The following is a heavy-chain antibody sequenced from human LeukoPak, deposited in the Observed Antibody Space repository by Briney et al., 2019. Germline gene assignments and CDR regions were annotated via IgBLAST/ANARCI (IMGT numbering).Heavy chain of an antibody. D-gene: IGHD6-13*01. J-gene: IGHJ4*02. CDR2: IYDSGST. CDR1: GFSVSINY. V-gene: IGHV3-53*01. Sequence: PGGSLRLSCAASGFSVSINYMGWVRQAPGKGLEWVSLIYDSGSTYYADSVKGRFTISRDSSKTTLYLQMNSLRAEDTAVYYCARAKGNIAAAGHYFDYWGQGTLATVSS. CDR3: ARAKGNIAAAGHYFDY.